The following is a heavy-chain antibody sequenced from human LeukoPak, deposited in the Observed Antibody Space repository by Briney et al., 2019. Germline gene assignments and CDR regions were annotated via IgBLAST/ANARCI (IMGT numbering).Heavy chain of an antibody. J-gene: IGHJ4*02. D-gene: IGHD2-2*01. CDR2: IYSGGST. V-gene: IGHV3-66*01. Sequence: GGSLRLSCAASGFTVSSNYMSWVRQAPGKGLEWVSVIYSGGSTYYADSVKGRFTISRDNSKNTLYLQMNSLRAEDTAVYYCARVRVPAAMAPWFDYWGQGTLVTVSS. CDR1: GFTVSSNY. CDR3: ARVRVPAAMAPWFDY.